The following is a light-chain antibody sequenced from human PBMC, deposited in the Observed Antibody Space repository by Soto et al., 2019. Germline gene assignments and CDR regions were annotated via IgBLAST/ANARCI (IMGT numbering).Light chain of an antibody. J-gene: IGKJ2*01. CDR3: QQYNNWPYT. CDR1: QSVSSN. Sequence: EIVMPQSPATLSVSPGERATLSCRASQSVSSNLAWYQQKPGQAPRLLIYGASTRAIGIPARFSGSGSGTEFTLTISSVQSEDVAVYYGQQYNNWPYTFGQGTKLESK. CDR2: GAS. V-gene: IGKV3-15*01.